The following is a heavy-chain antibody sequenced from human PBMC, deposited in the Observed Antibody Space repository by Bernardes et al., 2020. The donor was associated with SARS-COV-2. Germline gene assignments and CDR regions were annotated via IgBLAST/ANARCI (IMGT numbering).Heavy chain of an antibody. V-gene: IGHV3-74*03. CDR1: GFTFSSYW. CDR3: VRGPSDGHGRFEY. Sequence: GGSLRLSCAASGFTFSSYWMHWVRQGPGKGLVWVSRINTDGRTTTYADSVKGRLTISRDNGKNTLYLQMNSLRAEDTAVYYCVRGPSDGHGRFEYWGQGALVTVSS. CDR2: INTDGRTT. J-gene: IGHJ4*02.